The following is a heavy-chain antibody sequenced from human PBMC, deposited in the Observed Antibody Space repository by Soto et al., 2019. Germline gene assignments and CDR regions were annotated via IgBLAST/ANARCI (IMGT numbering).Heavy chain of an antibody. CDR1: GGSFSGYY. D-gene: IGHD6-25*01. Sequence: QVQLQQWGAGLLKPSETLSLTCAVSGGSFSGYYWNWIRQSPGKGLEWIGEINHSGSTHYNPSLKSRISMSADTSKNQFSLKLNSVTAADTSVYYCARRVLTGYHNYGLDVWGQGITVTVSS. V-gene: IGHV4-34*01. J-gene: IGHJ6*02. CDR2: INHSGST. CDR3: ARRVLTGYHNYGLDV.